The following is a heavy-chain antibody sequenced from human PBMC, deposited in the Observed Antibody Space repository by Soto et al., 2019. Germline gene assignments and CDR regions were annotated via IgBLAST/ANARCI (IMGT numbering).Heavy chain of an antibody. J-gene: IGHJ4*02. CDR2: ISSSSSYI. V-gene: IGHV3-21*01. CDR1: GFTFSSYS. D-gene: IGHD2-21*01. CDR3: ARGYGGGGYQGFDY. Sequence: GGSLRLSCAASGFTFSSYSMNWVRQAPGKGLEWVSSISSSSSYIYYADSVKGRFTISRDNAKNSLYLQMNSLRAEDTAVYYCARGYGGGGYQGFDYWGQGTLVTVSS.